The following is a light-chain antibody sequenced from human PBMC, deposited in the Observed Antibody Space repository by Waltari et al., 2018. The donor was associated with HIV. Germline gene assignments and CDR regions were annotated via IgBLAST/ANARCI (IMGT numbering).Light chain of an antibody. CDR2: SNN. CDR1: STNIGSHT. J-gene: IGLJ2*01. Sequence: QSVLTQPPSASGPPGQRVPISCSGSSTNIGSHTVTWFHHLPGTAPKRLIYSNNRRPSGVPDRCSGSKSGTSASLAISGLQSEDEADYYCAAWDDSLNGPVFGGGTKLTVL. V-gene: IGLV1-44*01. CDR3: AAWDDSLNGPV.